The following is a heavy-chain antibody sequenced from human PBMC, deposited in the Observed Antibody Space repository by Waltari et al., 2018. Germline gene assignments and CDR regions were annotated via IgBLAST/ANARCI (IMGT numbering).Heavy chain of an antibody. Sequence: QVQIVQSGAEVKKPGASVKISCKASANTRISYGINWVRQAPGQGLESVGWINSVKRDTRYSQNFRGRVTITMDTSARTVYMELTRLRSEDTAVYFCAHLGAHTWFDPWGQGTLVTVSS. D-gene: IGHD3-16*01. CDR1: ANTRISYG. CDR2: INSVKRDT. J-gene: IGHJ5*02. CDR3: AHLGAHTWFDP. V-gene: IGHV1-3*01.